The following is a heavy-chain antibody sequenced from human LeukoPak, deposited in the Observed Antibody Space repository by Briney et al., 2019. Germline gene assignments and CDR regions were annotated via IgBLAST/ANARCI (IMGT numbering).Heavy chain of an antibody. J-gene: IGHJ4*02. CDR2: ISSSSSYI. CDR3: ARVAGYSSGWYGDY. CDR1: GFTFSSYS. D-gene: IGHD6-19*01. V-gene: IGHV3-21*01. Sequence: GGSLRLSCAASGFTFSSYSMNWVRQAPGKGLEWVSSISSSSSYIYYADSVKGRFTISGDNAKNSLYLQMNSLRAEDTAVYYCARVAGYSSGWYGDYWGQGTLVTVSS.